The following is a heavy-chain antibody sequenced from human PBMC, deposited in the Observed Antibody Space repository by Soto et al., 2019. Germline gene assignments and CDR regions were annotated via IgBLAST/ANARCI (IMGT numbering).Heavy chain of an antibody. D-gene: IGHD1-26*01. CDR3: ARVSRMGWELPYFAS. Sequence: QVQLRESGPGLVQPSQTLSLPCTVSGGSVTRGGYYWGWIRQHPGKGLGWIGYFHYSGTTSDNPSLKSRVTRSVATTQNPFSLNLTAVTAADTAVYYCARVSRMGWELPYFASWGQGALVTVSS. CDR2: FHYSGTT. V-gene: IGHV4-31*03. CDR1: GGSVTRGGYY. J-gene: IGHJ4*02.